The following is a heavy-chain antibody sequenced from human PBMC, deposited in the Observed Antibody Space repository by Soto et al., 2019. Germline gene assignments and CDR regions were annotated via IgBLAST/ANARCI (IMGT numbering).Heavy chain of an antibody. CDR3: TRRGDGSGSLDY. V-gene: IGHV4-4*03. D-gene: IGHD3-10*01. J-gene: IGHJ4*02. Sequence: QVQLQESGPGLVKPPGTLSLTCAVCGDSISSSSWWSWVRLPPGKGLEWIGEIYHSGTTNYNPSLKSRVTISVDKSKNQFSLKLSSVTAADTAVYYCTRRGDGSGSLDYWGQGTLVTVSS. CDR2: IYHSGTT. CDR1: GDSISSSSW.